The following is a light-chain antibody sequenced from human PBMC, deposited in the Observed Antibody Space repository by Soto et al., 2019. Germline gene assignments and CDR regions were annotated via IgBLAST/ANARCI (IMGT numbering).Light chain of an antibody. J-gene: IGKJ5*01. V-gene: IGKV3-20*01. Sequence: ETVLTQSPGTLSLSPGERATLSCRASQSVGGSLAWYQQRPGQAPRLLVYHTSNRATGIPDRFSASGSGTDFTLTISRLEPEDFALYYCQQYGSSPITCGQGTRREIK. CDR3: QQYGSSPIT. CDR1: QSVGGS. CDR2: HTS.